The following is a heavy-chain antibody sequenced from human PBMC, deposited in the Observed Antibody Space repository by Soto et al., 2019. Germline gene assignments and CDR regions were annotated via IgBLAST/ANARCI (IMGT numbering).Heavy chain of an antibody. V-gene: IGHV4-30-4*01. CDR3: ARVTTVTTLWFDP. Sequence: SETLSLTCTVSGGSISSGDYYWSWIRQPPGEGLEWIGYIYYSGSTYYNPSLKSRVTISVDTSKNQFSLKLSSVTAADTAVYYCARVTTVTTLWFDPWGQGTLVTVSS. D-gene: IGHD4-17*01. J-gene: IGHJ5*02. CDR2: IYYSGST. CDR1: GGSISSGDYY.